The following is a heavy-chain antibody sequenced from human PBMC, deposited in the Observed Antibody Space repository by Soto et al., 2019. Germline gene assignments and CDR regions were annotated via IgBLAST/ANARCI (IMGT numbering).Heavy chain of an antibody. V-gene: IGHV1-69*06. Sequence: QVQLVQSGAEVKKPGSSVKVSCKASGGTFSSYAISWVRQAPGQGLEWMGGIIPIFGTANYAQKFQGRVTITADKSTSTAYMELSSLRSEDTAVYYCAREEDGWSLYYYYGMDVWGQGTTVTVSS. CDR3: AREEDGWSLYYYYGMDV. J-gene: IGHJ6*02. CDR1: GGTFSSYA. D-gene: IGHD6-19*01. CDR2: IIPIFGTA.